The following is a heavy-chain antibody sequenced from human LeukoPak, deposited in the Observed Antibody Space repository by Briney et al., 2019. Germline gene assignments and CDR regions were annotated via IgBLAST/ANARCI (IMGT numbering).Heavy chain of an antibody. J-gene: IGHJ4*02. Sequence: GRSLRLSCAASGFTFSSYSMHWVRQAPGKGLEWVAVIWYDGSNKYYADSVKGRFTISRDNSKNTLYLQMNSLRAEDTAVYYCARDFPLADYWGQGTLVTVSS. CDR2: IWYDGSNK. V-gene: IGHV3-33*01. CDR1: GFTFSSYS. CDR3: ARDFPLADY.